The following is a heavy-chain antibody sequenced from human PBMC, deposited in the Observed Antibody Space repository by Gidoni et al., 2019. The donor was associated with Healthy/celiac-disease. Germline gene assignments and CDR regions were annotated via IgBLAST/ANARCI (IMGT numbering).Heavy chain of an antibody. D-gene: IGHD3-22*01. CDR3: ARDPHYYDSSGYYSYYYYYGMDV. CDR2: SNSEGSST. V-gene: IGHV3-74*01. CDR1: GFTFSSYW. J-gene: IGHJ6*02. Sequence: EVQLVESGGGLVQPGGSLRLSCAASGFTFSSYWLHWVRQAPGKGLVWVSRSNSEGSSTSYADSVKGRFTISRDNAKNTLYLQMNSLRAEDTAVYYCARDPHYYDSSGYYSYYYYYGMDVWGQGTTVTVSS.